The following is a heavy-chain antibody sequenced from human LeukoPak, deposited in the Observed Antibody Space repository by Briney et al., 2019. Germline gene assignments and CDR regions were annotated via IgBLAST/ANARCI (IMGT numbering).Heavy chain of an antibody. Sequence: GGSLRLSCAASGFTFSGHWMSWVPQAPAKGLEWVAHMNGDGSQIYYMDFVKGRFTISRDNAKNSLYLQMNGLRAEDTAVYYCVAWGNSGNSWGQGTMVIVSS. CDR3: VAWGNSGNS. V-gene: IGHV3-7*01. CDR1: GFTFSGHW. J-gene: IGHJ3*01. CDR2: MNGDGSQI. D-gene: IGHD1-26*01.